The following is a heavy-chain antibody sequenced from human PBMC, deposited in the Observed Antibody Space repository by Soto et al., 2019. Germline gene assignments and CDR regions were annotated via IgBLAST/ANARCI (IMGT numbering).Heavy chain of an antibody. CDR2: ISVYNGNT. J-gene: IGHJ6*03. CDR1: GYTFSNYG. Sequence: QVQLVQSGAEVKKPGASVKVSCKASGYTFSNYGISWVRQAPGQGLEWMGWISVYNGNTNYAQKFQGRVTMTTDTSTSTAYMELRSLRSDDTAVYYCARRPAVMGSIYYYYYMDVWGKGTTVTVSS. D-gene: IGHD2-2*01. CDR3: ARRPAVMGSIYYYYYMDV. V-gene: IGHV1-18*01.